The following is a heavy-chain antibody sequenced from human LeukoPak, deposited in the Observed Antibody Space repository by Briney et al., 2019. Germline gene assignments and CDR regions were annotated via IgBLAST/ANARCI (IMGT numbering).Heavy chain of an antibody. CDR3: AREHGGSYYY. V-gene: IGHV1-46*01. Sequence: LGESLKISCKGSGYTFTNYWIAWVRQAPGQGFEWMGIINPSGGSTSYAQKFQGRVTMTRDMSTSTVYMELSSLRSEDTAVYYCAREHGGSYYYWGQGTLVTVSS. CDR1: GYTFTNYW. D-gene: IGHD1-26*01. J-gene: IGHJ4*02. CDR2: INPSGGST.